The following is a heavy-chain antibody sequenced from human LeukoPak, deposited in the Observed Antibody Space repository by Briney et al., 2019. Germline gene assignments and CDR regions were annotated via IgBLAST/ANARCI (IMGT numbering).Heavy chain of an antibody. V-gene: IGHV4-59*08. Sequence: SETLSLTCTVSGGSISSYYWSWIRQPPGKGLGWIGYIYYSGSTNYNPSLKSRVTISVDTSKNQFSLKLSSVTAADTAVYYCARRDSSGFTFDYWGQGTLVTVSS. CDR2: IYYSGST. CDR1: GGSISSYY. J-gene: IGHJ4*02. D-gene: IGHD3-22*01. CDR3: ARRDSSGFTFDY.